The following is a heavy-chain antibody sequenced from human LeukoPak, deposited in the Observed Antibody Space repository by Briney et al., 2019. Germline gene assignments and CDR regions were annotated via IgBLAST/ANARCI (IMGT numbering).Heavy chain of an antibody. D-gene: IGHD6-19*01. CDR1: GYTFTSYG. V-gene: IGHV1-18*01. CDR3: ARAGITSGWVQNMDY. J-gene: IGHJ4*02. Sequence: ASVKVSCKASGYTFTSYGINWVRQAPGQGLEWMGWISAYNGNTKHAQKLQGRVTMTTDTSTSTAYMKLRSLRSDDTAVYYCARAGITSGWVQNMDYWGQGTLVTVSS. CDR2: ISAYNGNT.